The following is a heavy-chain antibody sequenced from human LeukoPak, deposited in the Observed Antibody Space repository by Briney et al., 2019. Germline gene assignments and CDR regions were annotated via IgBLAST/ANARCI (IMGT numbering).Heavy chain of an antibody. CDR1: GFTFSSFA. CDR3: ARDRVAAADLDY. V-gene: IGHV3-30*04. J-gene: IGHJ4*02. CDR2: ISYEGSNN. Sequence: GGSLRLSCAASGFTFSSFAMHWVRQAPGKGLEWVAVISYEGSNNYYADSVKGRFTVSRDNSKNTLYLQIASLRTEDTAVYYCARDRVAAADLDYWGQGTPVTVSS. D-gene: IGHD6-13*01.